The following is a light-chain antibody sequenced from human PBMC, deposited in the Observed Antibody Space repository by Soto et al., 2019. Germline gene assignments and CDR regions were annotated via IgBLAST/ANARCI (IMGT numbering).Light chain of an antibody. J-gene: IGLJ3*02. CDR3: AAWDDSLNAWV. CDR1: SSNFGSNT. CDR2: SNN. Sequence: QSVLTQPPSASGTPGQRVTISCSGSSSNFGSNTVNWYQQLPGTAPKLLIYSNNQRPSGVPDRFSGSKSGTSASLAISGLQSEDEADYYCAAWDDSLNAWVFGGGTKVTVL. V-gene: IGLV1-44*01.